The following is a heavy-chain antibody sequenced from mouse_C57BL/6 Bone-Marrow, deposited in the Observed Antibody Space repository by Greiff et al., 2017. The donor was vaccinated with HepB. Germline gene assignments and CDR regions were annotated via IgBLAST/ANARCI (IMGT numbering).Heavy chain of an antibody. CDR2: IYPSDSET. D-gene: IGHD1-1*01. J-gene: IGHJ3*01. CDR3: ASGYYGSSLFAY. Sequence: QVQLQQSGAELVRPGSSVKLSCKASGYTFTSYWMDWVKQRPGQGLEWIGNIYPSDSETHYNQKFKDKATLTVDKSSSTAYMQLSSLTSEDSAVYYCASGYYGSSLFAYWGQGTRVTVSA. V-gene: IGHV1-61*01. CDR1: GYTFTSYW.